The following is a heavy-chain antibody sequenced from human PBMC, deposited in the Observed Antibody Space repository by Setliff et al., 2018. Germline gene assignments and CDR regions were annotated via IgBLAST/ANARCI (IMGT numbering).Heavy chain of an antibody. Sequence: SSETLSLTCAVYGGSFSGYYWSWIRQPPGKGLEWIGEINHSGSTNYNPSLKSRVTISVDTSKNQFSLKLSSVTAADTAVYYCAHRRAAAGAEGWGQGTLVTVSS. CDR1: GGSFSGYY. CDR3: AHRRAAAGAEG. J-gene: IGHJ4*02. CDR2: INHSGST. V-gene: IGHV4-34*01. D-gene: IGHD6-13*01.